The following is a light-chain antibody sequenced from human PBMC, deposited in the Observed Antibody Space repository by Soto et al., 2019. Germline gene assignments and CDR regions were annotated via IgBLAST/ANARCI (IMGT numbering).Light chain of an antibody. CDR2: YDS. J-gene: IGLJ2*01. CDR3: QVWDSSSDHVV. V-gene: IGLV3-21*04. CDR1: NIGSKS. Sequence: SYELTQPPSVSVAPGKXXRITCGGNNIGSKSVHWYQQKPGQAPVLVIYYDSDRPSGIPERFSGSNSGNTATLTISRVEAGDEADYYCQVWDSSSDHVVFGGGTKLTVL.